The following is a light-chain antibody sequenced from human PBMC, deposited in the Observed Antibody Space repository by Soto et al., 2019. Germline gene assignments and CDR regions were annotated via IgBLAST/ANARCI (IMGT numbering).Light chain of an antibody. CDR2: ATS. CDR1: QNVISSY. J-gene: IGKJ4*01. CDR3: QQDDSSHLT. Sequence: ENVLTQSTGTLSLSPGERATLSCRASQNVISSYLAWYQQKPGQAPSLLVYATSSRAAGIPDRFSGSGSGTDFTLTISRLEPEDFAVYYCQQDDSSHLTFGGGTKVEIK. V-gene: IGKV3-20*01.